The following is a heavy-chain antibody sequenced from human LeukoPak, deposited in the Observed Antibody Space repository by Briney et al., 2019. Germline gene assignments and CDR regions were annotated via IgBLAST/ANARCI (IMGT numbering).Heavy chain of an antibody. J-gene: IGHJ5*02. V-gene: IGHV1-18*01. CDR2: ISAYNGNT. CDR1: GYTFTSYG. D-gene: IGHD6-13*01. CDR3: ANLIAAVGNNWFDP. Sequence: GASVKVSCKASGYTFTSYGISWVRQAPGQGLEWMGWISAYNGNTNYAQKLQGRVTMTTDTSTSTAYMELRSLRSDDTAVCYCANLIAAVGNNWFDPWGQGTLVTVSS.